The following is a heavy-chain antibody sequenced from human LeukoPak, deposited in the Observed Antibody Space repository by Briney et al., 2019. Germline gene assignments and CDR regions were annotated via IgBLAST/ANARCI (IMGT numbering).Heavy chain of an antibody. J-gene: IGHJ6*03. CDR3: ASIAAGYYYYMDV. D-gene: IGHD6-13*01. V-gene: IGHV1-2*02. CDR2: VNPNSGGT. CDR1: GYTFTGYY. Sequence: GASVKVSCKASGYTFTGYYMHWVRQATGQGLEWMGWVNPNSGGTNYAQKFQGRVTMTRDTSISTAYMELSRLRSDDTAVYYCASIAAGYYYYMDVWGKGTTVTISS.